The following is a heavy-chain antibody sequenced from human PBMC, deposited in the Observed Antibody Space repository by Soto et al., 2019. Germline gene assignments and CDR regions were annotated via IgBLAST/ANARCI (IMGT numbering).Heavy chain of an antibody. Sequence: GSSVKVSCKASGYTFTSYGISWVRQAPGQGLEWMGWISAYNGNTNYAQKLQGRVTMTTDTSTSTAYMELSSLRSEDTAVYYCARDRHWYYYDSSGYYPCPPRDYDYFDYWGQGTLVIVSS. CDR2: ISAYNGNT. V-gene: IGHV1-18*01. CDR1: GYTFTSYG. CDR3: ARDRHWYYYDSSGYYPCPPRDYDYFDY. J-gene: IGHJ4*02. D-gene: IGHD3-22*01.